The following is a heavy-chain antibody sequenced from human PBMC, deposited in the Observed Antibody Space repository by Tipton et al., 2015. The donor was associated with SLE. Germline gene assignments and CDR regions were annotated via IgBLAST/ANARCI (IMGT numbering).Heavy chain of an antibody. CDR1: GFTFSSYA. CDR2: ISYDGGNQ. CDR3: ARAGTGVANTYWYFDL. D-gene: IGHD5-12*01. V-gene: IGHV3-30-3*01. J-gene: IGHJ2*01. Sequence: SLRLSCAASGFTFSSYAMHWVRQAPGKGLEWVALISYDGGNQYYADSVKGRFTISRDNSKNTLYLQMNSLRAEDTAVYYCARAGTGVANTYWYFDLWGRGTLVTVSS.